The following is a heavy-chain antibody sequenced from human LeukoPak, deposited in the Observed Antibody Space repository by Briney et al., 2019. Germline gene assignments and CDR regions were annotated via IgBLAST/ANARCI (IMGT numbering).Heavy chain of an antibody. CDR3: ARTAVAAPVYYYHGMDV. D-gene: IGHD6-19*01. V-gene: IGHV4-59*01. J-gene: IGHJ6*02. CDR2: IYYSGST. Sequence: SETLSLTCTVSGGSISSYYWSWIRQPPGKGLEWIGYIYYSGSTNYNPSLKSRVTISVDTSKNQFSLKLSSVTAADTAVYYCARTAVAAPVYYYHGMDVWGQGTTVTVSS. CDR1: GGSISSYY.